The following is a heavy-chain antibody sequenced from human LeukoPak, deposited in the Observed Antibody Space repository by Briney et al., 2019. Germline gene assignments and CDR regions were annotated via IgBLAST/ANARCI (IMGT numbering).Heavy chain of an antibody. D-gene: IGHD4-23*01. V-gene: IGHV1-2*06. CDR3: ARLRWPQPLDY. J-gene: IGHJ4*02. CDR1: GYTFTGYY. Sequence: GASVKVSCKASGYTFTGYYMHWVRQAPGQGLEWMGRINPNSGGTNYAQKFQGRVTMTRDTSISTAYLQWSSLKASDTAMYYCARLRWPQPLDYWGQGTLVTVSS. CDR2: INPNSGGT.